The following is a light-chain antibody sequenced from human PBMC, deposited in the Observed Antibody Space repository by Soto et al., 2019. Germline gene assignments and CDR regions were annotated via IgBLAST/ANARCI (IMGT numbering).Light chain of an antibody. CDR2: LNNDGSH. CDR1: SGHSNYA. Sequence: QPVLTQSPSASASLGASVKLTCTLSSGHSNYAIAWHQQQPEKGPRYLMKLNNDGSHSKGDGIPDRFSGSSSGAERYLTISSLQSEDESDYYCQTWGTGISVVFGGGTKLTVL. CDR3: QTWGTGISVV. V-gene: IGLV4-69*01. J-gene: IGLJ2*01.